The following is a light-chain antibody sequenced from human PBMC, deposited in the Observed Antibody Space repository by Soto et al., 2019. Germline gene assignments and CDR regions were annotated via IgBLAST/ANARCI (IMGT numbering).Light chain of an antibody. Sequence: DIQMTQSPSSLSASVGDRVTITCRASQSISSYLNWYQQEPGKAPKLLIYAASSLQSGVPSRFSGSGSGTDFTLTISSMQPEDFETYYCKQSYSTPRTFGQGTKVDIK. V-gene: IGKV1-39*01. CDR1: QSISSY. J-gene: IGKJ1*01. CDR3: KQSYSTPRT. CDR2: AAS.